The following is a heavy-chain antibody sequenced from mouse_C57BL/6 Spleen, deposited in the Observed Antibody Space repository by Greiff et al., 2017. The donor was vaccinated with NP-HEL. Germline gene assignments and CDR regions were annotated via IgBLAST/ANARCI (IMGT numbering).Heavy chain of an antibody. D-gene: IGHD2-5*01. CDR1: GYTFTNYW. J-gene: IGHJ3*01. Sequence: QVQLQQSGAELVRPGTSVKMSCKASGYTFTNYWIGWAKQRPGHGLEWIGDLYPGGGYPNSNETFKGKGTLTADKSSSSAYMQFSSLTSEDSAIYYCAAYYSNSAWFAYWGQGTLVTVSA. CDR2: LYPGGGYP. V-gene: IGHV1-63*01. CDR3: AAYYSNSAWFAY.